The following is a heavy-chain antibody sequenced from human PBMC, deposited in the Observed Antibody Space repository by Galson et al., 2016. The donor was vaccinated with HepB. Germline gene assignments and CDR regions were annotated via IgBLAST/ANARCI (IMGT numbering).Heavy chain of an antibody. J-gene: IGHJ4*02. CDR3: VTYYLSSGWYYFDY. D-gene: IGHD6-19*01. Sequence: SVKVSCKVSGYTLTELSMHWVRQAPGKGLEWMGGFDPEDGETIYGQKFQGRVTMTEDTSTDTAYMELSSLRSEDTAVYYCVTYYLSSGWYYFDYWGQGTLVTVSS. V-gene: IGHV1-24*01. CDR2: FDPEDGET. CDR1: GYTLTELS.